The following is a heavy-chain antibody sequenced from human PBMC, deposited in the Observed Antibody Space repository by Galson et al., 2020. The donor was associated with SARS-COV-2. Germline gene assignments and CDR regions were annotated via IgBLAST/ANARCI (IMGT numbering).Heavy chain of an antibody. CDR1: GGSISSHY. J-gene: IGHJ4*02. D-gene: IGHD6-19*01. CDR2: IYSSGST. Sequence: ETSETLSLTCTVFGGSISSHYWSWIRQPAGEGLEWIGRIYSSGSTNYNPSLKSRVTMSLDTSKNQFSLRLSSVTAADRAVYYCAREIPGQYSSGWKAYYFDYWGQGILVTVSS. V-gene: IGHV4-4*07. CDR3: AREIPGQYSSGWKAYYFDY.